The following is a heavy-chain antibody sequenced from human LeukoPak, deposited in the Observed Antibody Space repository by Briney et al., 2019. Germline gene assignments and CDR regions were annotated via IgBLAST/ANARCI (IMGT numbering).Heavy chain of an antibody. CDR3: ARETGYGSGSYIPVGDY. J-gene: IGHJ4*02. V-gene: IGHV4-34*01. CDR2: INHSGST. CDR1: GGSFSGYY. D-gene: IGHD3-10*01. Sequence: PSETLSLTCAVYGGSFSGYYWSWIRQPPGKGLEWIGEINHSGSTNYNPSLKSRVTISVDTSKNQFSLKLSSVTAADTAVYYCARETGYGSGSYIPVGDYWVQGTLVTVSS.